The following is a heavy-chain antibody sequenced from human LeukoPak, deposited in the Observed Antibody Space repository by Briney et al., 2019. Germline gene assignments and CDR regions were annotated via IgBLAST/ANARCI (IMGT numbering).Heavy chain of an antibody. V-gene: IGHV4-30-4*08. Sequence: SETLSLTCTVSGGSISSGDYYWRWFRQPPGMGLEWLGYIYYSGSTYYNPSLKSRVTISVDTSKNQFSLKLSSVTAADTAVYYCARVPSGSYPFDYWGQGTLVTVSS. CDR1: GGSISSGDYY. CDR2: IYYSGST. J-gene: IGHJ4*02. CDR3: ARVPSGSYPFDY. D-gene: IGHD1-26*01.